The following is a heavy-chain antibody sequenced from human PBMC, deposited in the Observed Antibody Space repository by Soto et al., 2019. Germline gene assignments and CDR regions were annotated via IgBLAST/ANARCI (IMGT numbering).Heavy chain of an antibody. CDR3: ARGMLDCSSTSCYTGSGAYYMDV. V-gene: IGHV4-34*01. D-gene: IGHD2-2*02. CDR2: INHSRST. J-gene: IGHJ6*03. Sequence: PSETLSLTCAVYGGSFSGYYWSWIRQPPGKGLEWIGEINHSRSTNHNPSLKSRVTISVDTSKNQFSLKLSSVTAADTAVYYCARGMLDCSSTSCYTGSGAYYMDVWGKGTTVTVSS. CDR1: GGSFSGYY.